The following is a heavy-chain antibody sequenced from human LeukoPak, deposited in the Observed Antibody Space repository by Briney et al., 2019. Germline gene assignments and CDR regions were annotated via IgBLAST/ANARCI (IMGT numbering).Heavy chain of an antibody. CDR2: IRSKANSYAT. CDR1: GFTFSNSA. D-gene: IGHD3-10*01. J-gene: IGHJ6*03. CDR3: TRHEVSGSGRFYYYYMDV. V-gene: IGHV3-73*01. Sequence: SGGSLRLSCAASGFTFSNSAMHWVRQASGKGLEWVGRIRSKANSYATAYAASVKGRFTISRDDSKNTAYLQMNSLKTEDTAVYYCTRHEVSGSGRFYYYYMDVWGKGTTVTISS.